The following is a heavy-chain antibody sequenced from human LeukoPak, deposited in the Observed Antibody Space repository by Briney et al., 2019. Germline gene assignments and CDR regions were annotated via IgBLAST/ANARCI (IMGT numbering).Heavy chain of an antibody. J-gene: IGHJ1*01. Sequence: GASVKVSCKASGGTFSSYAISWVRQAPGQGLEWMAWINPNSGDTNFAQKFQGRVTMTRDTSISTVYMELSRLRSDDTAVFFCARGYYDSSDFEYFQHWGQGTLVTVSS. CDR2: INPNSGDT. D-gene: IGHD3-22*01. V-gene: IGHV1-2*02. CDR3: ARGYYDSSDFEYFQH. CDR1: GGTFSSYA.